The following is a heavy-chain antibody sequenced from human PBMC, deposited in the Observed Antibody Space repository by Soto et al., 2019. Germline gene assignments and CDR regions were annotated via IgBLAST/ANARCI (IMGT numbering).Heavy chain of an antibody. V-gene: IGHV2-5*02. CDR1: GFSLTTGGVG. D-gene: IGHD2-2*01. CDR3: ARKHAATWLFDD. Sequence: QITLKESGPTLVKPTQTLTLTCPFSGFSLTTGGVGVGGIRQPPGKAPEWLALIYGDDDKRFKPSLKNRLSIPRDNSRTEVVLKMTNVDPVDTATFFCARKHAATWLFDDWGQGILVTVSS. J-gene: IGHJ4*02. CDR2: IYGDDDK.